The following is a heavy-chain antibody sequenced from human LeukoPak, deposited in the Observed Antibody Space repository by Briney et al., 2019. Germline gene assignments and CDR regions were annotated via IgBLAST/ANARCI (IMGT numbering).Heavy chain of an antibody. CDR2: ISSSSSYI. J-gene: IGHJ4*02. Sequence: GGSLRLSCAASGFTFSNCSMNWVRQAPGKGLEWVSSISSSSSYIYYADSVKGRFTISRDNARNSLYLQMNSLRAEDTAVYYCARDRMGVGATIYWGQGTLVTVSS. D-gene: IGHD1-26*01. V-gene: IGHV3-21*01. CDR1: GFTFSNCS. CDR3: ARDRMGVGATIY.